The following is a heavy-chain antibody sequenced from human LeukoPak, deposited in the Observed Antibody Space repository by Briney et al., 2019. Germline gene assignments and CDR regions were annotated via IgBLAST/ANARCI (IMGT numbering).Heavy chain of an antibody. CDR3: ARPSVAGHLGRFGY. V-gene: IGHV3-23*01. CDR2: IRGSGDRT. Sequence: PGGSLRLSCAASGFTFSSYAMSWVRQAPGKGLEWVSLIRGSGDRTYYADSVKGRFTISRDNSKDTVYLQMKSLRAEDTALYYCARPSVAGHLGRFGYWGQGTLVTVSS. D-gene: IGHD6-19*01. J-gene: IGHJ4*02. CDR1: GFTFSSYA.